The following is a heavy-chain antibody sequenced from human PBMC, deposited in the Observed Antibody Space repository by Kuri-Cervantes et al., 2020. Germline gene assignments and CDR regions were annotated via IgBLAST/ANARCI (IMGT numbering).Heavy chain of an antibody. D-gene: IGHD2-21*02. CDR3: ARPYLAYCGGDCYTASDY. CDR1: GFTFSSYG. Sequence: GGSLRLSCAASGFTFSSYGMHWVRQAPGKGLEWVAVISYDGSNKYYADSVKGRFTISRDNSRNTLYLQMNSLRAEDTAVYYCARPYLAYCGGDCYTASDYWGQGTLVTVSS. V-gene: IGHV3-30*12. CDR2: ISYDGSNK. J-gene: IGHJ4*02.